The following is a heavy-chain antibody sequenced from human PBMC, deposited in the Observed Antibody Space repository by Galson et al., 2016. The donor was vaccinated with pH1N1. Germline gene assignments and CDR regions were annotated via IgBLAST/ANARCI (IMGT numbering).Heavy chain of an antibody. CDR2: ISSTGRNI. Sequence: SLRLSCAASGFLFSGYTMNWIRQAPGKGPEWVSSISSTGRNIYSADSLKGRFTISRDNAKNSLYLQISNLRVEDTAVYYCAREPYFPPYFDNWGQGTLGTFSA. D-gene: IGHD2-21*01. V-gene: IGHV3-21*01. CDR1: GFLFSGYT. J-gene: IGHJ4*02. CDR3: AREPYFPPYFDN.